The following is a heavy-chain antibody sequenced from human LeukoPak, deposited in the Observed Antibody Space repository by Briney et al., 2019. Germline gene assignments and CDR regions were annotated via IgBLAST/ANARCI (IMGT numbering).Heavy chain of an antibody. Sequence: SLRLSCAASGFTFDDYAMHWVRQAPGKGLEWVSGISWNSGSIGYADSVKGRFTISRDNSKNTLYLQMNSLRAEDTAVYYCAKKLVPYQKLGIWDYFDYWGQGTLVTVSS. CDR1: GFTFDDYA. CDR2: ISWNSGSI. D-gene: IGHD7-27*01. V-gene: IGHV3-9*01. CDR3: AKKLVPYQKLGIWDYFDY. J-gene: IGHJ4*02.